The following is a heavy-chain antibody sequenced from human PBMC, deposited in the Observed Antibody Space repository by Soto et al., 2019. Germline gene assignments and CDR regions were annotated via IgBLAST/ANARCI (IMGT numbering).Heavy chain of an antibody. Sequence: EVQLVESGGGVVRPGGSLRLSCAASGFTFDDHGMTWVRQVPGKGLEWVSGINWNGNSTAYADSVKGRFTVSRDNAKNSLYLQMNSLRAEDTALYYCTADGGTVPRPFDLWGQGTLVTVSS. J-gene: IGHJ4*02. CDR3: TADGGTVPRPFDL. CDR2: INWNGNST. D-gene: IGHD4-17*01. V-gene: IGHV3-20*04. CDR1: GFTFDDHG.